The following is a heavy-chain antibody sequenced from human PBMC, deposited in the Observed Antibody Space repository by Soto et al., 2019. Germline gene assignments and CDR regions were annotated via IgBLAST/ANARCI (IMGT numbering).Heavy chain of an antibody. CDR3: ARGPVAAAGAPYNWFDP. V-gene: IGHV4-59*01. Sequence: PSETLSLTCTVSGGSISSYYWSWIRQPPGKGLEWIGYIYYSGSTNYNPSLKSRVTISVDTSENQFSLKLSSVTAADTAVYYCARGPVAAAGAPYNWFDPWGQGTLVTVSS. CDR1: GGSISSYY. J-gene: IGHJ5*02. D-gene: IGHD6-13*01. CDR2: IYYSGST.